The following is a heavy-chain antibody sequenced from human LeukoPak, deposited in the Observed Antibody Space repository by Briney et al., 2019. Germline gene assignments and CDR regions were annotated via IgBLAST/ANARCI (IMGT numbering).Heavy chain of an antibody. CDR3: AKDLSGDGYNWGIFDY. Sequence: GGSLRLSCAASGFTFDDYAMHWVRHAPGKGLERVSVISADGGTTFYADSVKGRFTFSRDNNKNSLYLQMNSLRTEDTALYYCAKDLSGDGYNWGIFDYWGQGTLVTVSS. CDR1: GFTFDDYA. CDR2: ISADGGTT. D-gene: IGHD5-24*01. J-gene: IGHJ4*02. V-gene: IGHV3-43*02.